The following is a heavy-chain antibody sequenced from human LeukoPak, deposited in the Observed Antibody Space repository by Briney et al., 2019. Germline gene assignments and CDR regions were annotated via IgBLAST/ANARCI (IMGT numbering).Heavy chain of an antibody. CDR1: GYTFTGYY. CDR2: INPNSGGT. V-gene: IGHV1-2*02. Sequence: SVKVSCKASGYTFTGYYMHWVRQAPGQGLEWMGWINPNSGGTNYAQKFQGRVTMTRDTSISTAYMELSRLRSDDTAVYYCARTTEGYCRGRSCYSYYYYMDVWGKGTTVTVSS. J-gene: IGHJ6*03. D-gene: IGHD2-15*01. CDR3: ARTTEGYCRGRSCYSYYYYMDV.